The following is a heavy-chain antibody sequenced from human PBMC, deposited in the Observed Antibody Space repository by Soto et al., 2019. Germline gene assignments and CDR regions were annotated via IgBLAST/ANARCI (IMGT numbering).Heavy chain of an antibody. Sequence: EVQVVESGGGLVKPGGSLRLSCAASGFIFSSYSMNWVRQAPGKGLEWVSYIRNTGSPKYYADSVKGRFTISRDNANNSLYLQKNSLRAEDTAVYYCARKGYGDYGGMDVWGQGTTVTVSS. CDR2: IRNTGSPK. J-gene: IGHJ6*02. CDR1: GFIFSSYS. V-gene: IGHV3-21*01. CDR3: ARKGYGDYGGMDV. D-gene: IGHD4-17*01.